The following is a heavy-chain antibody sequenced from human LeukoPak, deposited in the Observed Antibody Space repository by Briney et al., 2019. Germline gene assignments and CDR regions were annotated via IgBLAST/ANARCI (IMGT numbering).Heavy chain of an antibody. CDR1: GFTFSSYW. V-gene: IGHV3-7*01. J-gene: IGHJ4*02. CDR2: IKKDGSEK. Sequence: PGGSLRLSCAASGFTFSSYWMSWVRQAPGKGLEWVANIKKDGSEKYYVDSVKGRFTISRDNAKTSLYLQMNSLRAADRAVYYCARDLSGVAGYTYGRGIDYWGQGTLVTVSS. D-gene: IGHD5-18*01. CDR3: ARDLSGVAGYTYGRGIDY.